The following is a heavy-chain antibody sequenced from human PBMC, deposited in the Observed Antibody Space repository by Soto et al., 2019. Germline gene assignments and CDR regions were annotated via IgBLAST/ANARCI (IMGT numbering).Heavy chain of an antibody. CDR1: GFSLSTSGMC. CDR2: IDWDDDK. Sequence: SGPTLVNPTQTLTPTCTFSGFSLSTSGMCVSWIRQPPGKALEWLALIDWDDDKYYSTSLKTRLTISKDTSKNQVVLTMTNMDPVDTATYYCARILYYDSSGYPDYWGQGTLVTVSS. CDR3: ARILYYDSSGYPDY. V-gene: IGHV2-70*01. D-gene: IGHD3-22*01. J-gene: IGHJ4*02.